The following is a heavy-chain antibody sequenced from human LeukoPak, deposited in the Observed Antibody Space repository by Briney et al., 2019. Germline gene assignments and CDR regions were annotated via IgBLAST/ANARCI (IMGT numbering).Heavy chain of an antibody. D-gene: IGHD3/OR15-3a*01. CDR3: ARVSFGPASEWFDP. Sequence: AGSLTLSCAASGFNVRSKYMSWVRQAPGKGLECVSVFYSGGTTAYADSVNGRFTVSIDNSNNTLYLQMNSLRAEDTPVYYCARVSFGPASEWFDPWGQGTLVTVSS. J-gene: IGHJ5*02. CDR1: GFNVRSKY. V-gene: IGHV3-53*01. CDR2: FYSGGTT.